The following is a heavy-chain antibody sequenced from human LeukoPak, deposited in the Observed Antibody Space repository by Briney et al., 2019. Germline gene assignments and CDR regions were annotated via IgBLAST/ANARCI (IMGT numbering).Heavy chain of an antibody. CDR1: EFTFRTYG. D-gene: IGHD3-10*01. J-gene: IGHJ4*02. CDR3: AKDDAWLRFGE. CDR2: ISPSGDIT. V-gene: IGHV3-23*01. Sequence: GGSLRLSCAASEFTFRTYGMHWVRQAPGKGLEWVSGISPSGDITYYADSVKGRFTISRDNSKNTLYPEVISLTAEDTAVYYCAKDDAWLRFGEWSQGTLVTVSS.